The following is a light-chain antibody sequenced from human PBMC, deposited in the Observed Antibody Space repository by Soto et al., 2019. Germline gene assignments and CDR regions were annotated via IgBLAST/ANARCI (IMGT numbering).Light chain of an antibody. CDR3: SSYTSSSTFYV. V-gene: IGLV2-14*01. Sequence: QSVLTQPASVSGSPGQSITISCTGTSSDVGGYNYVSWYQQHPGEAPKLMIYDVSNRPSGVSNRFSGSKPGNTASLTISGLQAEDEADYYCSSYTSSSTFYVFGTGTKVTVL. CDR1: SSDVGGYNY. J-gene: IGLJ1*01. CDR2: DVS.